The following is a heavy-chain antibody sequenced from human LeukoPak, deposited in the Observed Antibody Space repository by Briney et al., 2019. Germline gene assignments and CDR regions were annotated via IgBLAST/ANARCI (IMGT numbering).Heavy chain of an antibody. CDR1: GFTFDDYA. CDR2: NSWNSGSI. CDR3: AKDRQYQLLHEIDY. Sequence: GRSLRLSCAASGFTFDDYAMHRVRQAPGKGLEWVSGNSWNSGSIGYADSVKGRFTISRDNAKNSLYLQMNSLRAEDTALYYCAKDRQYQLLHEIDYWGQGTLVTVSS. J-gene: IGHJ4*02. D-gene: IGHD2-2*01. V-gene: IGHV3-9*01.